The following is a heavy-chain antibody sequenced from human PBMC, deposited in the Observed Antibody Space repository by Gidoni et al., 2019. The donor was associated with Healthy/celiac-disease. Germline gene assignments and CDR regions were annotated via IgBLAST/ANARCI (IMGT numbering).Heavy chain of an antibody. CDR3: AKDGRYSSGSDY. CDR1: GFTFSSYA. CDR2: ISGSGGST. J-gene: IGHJ4*02. V-gene: IGHV3-23*01. D-gene: IGHD6-19*01. Sequence: EVQLLESGGGLVQPGGSLRLSCAASGFTFSSYAMSWVRQAPGKGLEWVSAISGSGGSTYYADSVKCRFTISRDNSKNTLYLQMNSLRAEDTAVYYCAKDGRYSSGSDYWGQGTLVTVSS.